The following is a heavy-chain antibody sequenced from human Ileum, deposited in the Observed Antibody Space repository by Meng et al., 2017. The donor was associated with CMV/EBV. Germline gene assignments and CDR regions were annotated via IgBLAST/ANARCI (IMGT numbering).Heavy chain of an antibody. J-gene: IGHJ4*02. CDR3: AKAYYDFWSGYFRGVIDY. V-gene: IGHV3-33*06. D-gene: IGHD3-3*01. Sequence: GESLKISCAASGFTFSSYAMHWVRQAPGKGLEWVAVIWYDGSNKYYADSVKGRFTISRDNSKNTLYLQMNSLRAEDTAVYYCAKAYYDFWSGYFRGVIDYWGQGTLVTVSS. CDR2: IWYDGSNK. CDR1: GFTFSSYA.